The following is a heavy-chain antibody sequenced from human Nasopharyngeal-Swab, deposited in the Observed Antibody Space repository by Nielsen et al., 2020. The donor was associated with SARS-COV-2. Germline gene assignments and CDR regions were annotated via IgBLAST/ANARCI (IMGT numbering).Heavy chain of an antibody. CDR1: GYTFTSYG. Sequence: ASEKVSCKASGYTFTSYGISWVRQAPGQGLEWMGWISAYNGNTNYAQKLQGRVTMTTDTSTSTAYMELRSLRSDDTAVYYCARAVYCSGGSCYSWHYYYYYMDVWGKGTTVTVSS. CDR2: ISAYNGNT. J-gene: IGHJ6*03. V-gene: IGHV1-18*01. D-gene: IGHD2-15*01. CDR3: ARAVYCSGGSCYSWHYYYYYMDV.